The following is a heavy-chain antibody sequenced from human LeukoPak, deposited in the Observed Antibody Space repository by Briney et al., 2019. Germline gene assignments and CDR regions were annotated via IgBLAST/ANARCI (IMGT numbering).Heavy chain of an antibody. V-gene: IGHV1-69*04. CDR3: ARDDTIFGVVTYYYYYGMDV. Sequence: SVKVSCKASGGTFSSYAVSWVRQAPGQGLEWMGRIIPILGIANYAQKFQGRVTITADKSTSTAYMELSSLRSEDTAVYYCARDDTIFGVVTYYYYYGMDVWGQGTLVTVSS. CDR1: GGTFSSYA. J-gene: IGHJ6*02. CDR2: IIPILGIA. D-gene: IGHD3-3*01.